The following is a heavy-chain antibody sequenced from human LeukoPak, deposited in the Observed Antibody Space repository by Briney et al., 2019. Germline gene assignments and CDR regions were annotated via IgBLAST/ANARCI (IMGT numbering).Heavy chain of an antibody. V-gene: IGHV3-53*01. D-gene: IGHD3-10*01. CDR1: GFTVSSNY. CDR3: ARGGPAAMVRGVIIAGYFDY. J-gene: IGHJ4*02. CDR2: IYIGGST. Sequence: PGGSLRLSCAASGFTVSSNYMNWVRQAPGKGLEWVSVIYIGGSTYYADSVKGRFTISRENSKNTMYPQMNSLRAEDAAVYYCARGGPAAMVRGVIIAGYFDYWGQGTLVTVSS.